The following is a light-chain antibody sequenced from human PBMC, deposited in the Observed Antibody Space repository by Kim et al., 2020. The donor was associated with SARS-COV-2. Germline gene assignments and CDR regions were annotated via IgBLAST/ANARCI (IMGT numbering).Light chain of an antibody. Sequence: WSPGERATISCRDSQSVSSSYLAWYQQKPGQAPRLLIYGASSRATGIPDRFSGSGSGTDFTLTISRLEPEDFAVYYCQQYGSSPYTFGQGTKLEI. CDR2: GAS. CDR3: QQYGSSPYT. CDR1: QSVSSSY. V-gene: IGKV3-20*01. J-gene: IGKJ2*01.